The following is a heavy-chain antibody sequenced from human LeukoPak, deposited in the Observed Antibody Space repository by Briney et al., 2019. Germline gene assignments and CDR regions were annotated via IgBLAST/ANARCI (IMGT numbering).Heavy chain of an antibody. J-gene: IGHJ4*02. CDR3: GKKDYAGFH. CDR1: GFTFSDYA. Sequence: GGSLRLSCAASGFTFSDYAMSWVRQAPGKGLEWLSTISTGDTTYSADSVKGRFTISRDISKSTLYLQKNSVGVGDTPVYYCGKKDYAGFHCGQRALVAASS. D-gene: IGHD4-17*01. CDR2: ISTGDTT. V-gene: IGHV3-23*01.